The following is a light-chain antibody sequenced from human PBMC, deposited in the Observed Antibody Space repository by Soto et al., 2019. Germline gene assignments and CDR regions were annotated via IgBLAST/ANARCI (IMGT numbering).Light chain of an antibody. V-gene: IGKV3-15*01. Sequence: EIVMTQSPATLSVSPGERATLSCRASQSVSSNLAWYQQKPGQAPRLLIYGASTRDTGVPARFSGSGSGTEFTLTISSLQPEDFAIYYCQHLNNWPSYTFGQGTKLEIK. CDR2: GAS. J-gene: IGKJ2*01. CDR1: QSVSSN. CDR3: QHLNNWPSYT.